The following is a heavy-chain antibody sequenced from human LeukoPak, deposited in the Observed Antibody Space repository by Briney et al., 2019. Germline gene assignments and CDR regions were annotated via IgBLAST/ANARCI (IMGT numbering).Heavy chain of an antibody. CDR1: GGSFSGYY. CDR3: ASHFLFYDFWSGYYLGVFDY. Sequence: PSETLSLTCAVYGGSFSGYYWSWIRQPPGKGLEWIGEINHSGSTNYNPSLKSRVTISVDTSKNQFSLKLSSVTAADTAVYYCASHFLFYDFWSGYYLGVFDYWGREPWSPSPQ. CDR2: INHSGST. J-gene: IGHJ4*02. V-gene: IGHV4-34*01. D-gene: IGHD3-3*01.